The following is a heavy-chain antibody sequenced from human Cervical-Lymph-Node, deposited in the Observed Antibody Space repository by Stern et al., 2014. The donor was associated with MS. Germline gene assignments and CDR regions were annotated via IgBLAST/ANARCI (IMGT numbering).Heavy chain of an antibody. CDR2: IYYSGTT. Sequence: VQLVQSGPGLVKPSETLSLTCSVSGGSISRSTYYWGWIRQPPGKGLEWIGSIYYSGTTYYNPSLKSRVTIDTSTNQFSLRLTSVTAVDTAVYYCARHDGWLPHYWSQGTLVTVSS. J-gene: IGHJ4*02. CDR3: ARHDGWLPHY. CDR1: GGSISRSTYY. D-gene: IGHD5-12*01. V-gene: IGHV4-39*01.